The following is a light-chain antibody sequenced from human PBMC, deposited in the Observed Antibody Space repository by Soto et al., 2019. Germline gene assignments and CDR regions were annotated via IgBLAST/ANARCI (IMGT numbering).Light chain of an antibody. Sequence: QSVLTQPPSASGTPGQTVIISCSGSRSDIGSNSVNWYQHLPGTAPKLLIYGNSNRPSGVPDRSSGSKSGTSASLAITGLQAEDEADYYCQSYDNSLSVYVFGTGTKVTV. J-gene: IGLJ1*01. CDR2: GNS. CDR3: QSYDNSLSVYV. V-gene: IGLV1-40*01. CDR1: RSDIGSNS.